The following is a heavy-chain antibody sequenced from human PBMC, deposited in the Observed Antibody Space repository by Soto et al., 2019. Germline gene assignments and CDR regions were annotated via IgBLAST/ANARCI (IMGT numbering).Heavy chain of an antibody. J-gene: IGHJ4*02. CDR3: ARGTTVETGSY. V-gene: IGHV1-18*04. CDR1: GYIFTSYY. Sequence: ASVKVSCKASGYIFTSYYLHWVRQAPGQGLEWMGWINPFDGSRMFAQKLQGRVTMTTDTSTSTAYMELRSLRSDDTAVYYCARGTTVETGSYWGQGTLVTVS. CDR2: INPFDGSR. D-gene: IGHD4-17*01.